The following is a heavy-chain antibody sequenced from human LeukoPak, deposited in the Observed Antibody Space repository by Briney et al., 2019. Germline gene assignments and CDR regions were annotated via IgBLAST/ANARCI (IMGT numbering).Heavy chain of an antibody. J-gene: IGHJ4*02. CDR2: ISYDGSNK. V-gene: IGHV3-30*18. CDR1: GFTFSSYG. D-gene: IGHD2-2*01. Sequence: GGSLRLSCAASGFTFSSYGMHWVRQAPGKGLEWVAVISYDGSNKYYADSVKGRFTISRDNSKNTLYLQMNSLRAEDTAVYYCAKDSAAAFDYWGQGTLVTVSS. CDR3: AKDSAAAFDY.